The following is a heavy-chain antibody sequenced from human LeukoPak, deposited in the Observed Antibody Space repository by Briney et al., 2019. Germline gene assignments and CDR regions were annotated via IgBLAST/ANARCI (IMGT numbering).Heavy chain of an antibody. CDR2: VNSDGSST. V-gene: IGHV3-74*01. CDR1: GFTFSNYW. D-gene: IGHD6-13*01. CDR3: GRGGKVEQLVLAR. Sequence: GGSLRLSCAASGFTFSNYWMHWVRQAPGKGLVWVSRVNSDGSSTSYADPVKGRFTISRDNAKNTVYLQMNSLRAEDTAVYYCGRGGKVEQLVLARWGQGSLVTVSS. J-gene: IGHJ4*02.